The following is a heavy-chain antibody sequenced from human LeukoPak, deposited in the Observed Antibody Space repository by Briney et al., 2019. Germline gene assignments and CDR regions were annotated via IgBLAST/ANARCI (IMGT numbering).Heavy chain of an antibody. CDR2: ISSSSSYI. D-gene: IGHD1/OR15-1a*01. V-gene: IGHV3-21*01. CDR3: AKDSPPRTATTGVPVDC. CDR1: GFRFRDYT. J-gene: IGHJ4*02. Sequence: GGSLRLSCAASGFRFRDYTMNWVRQASGKGLEWLASISSSSSYIYFADSVRGRFTISRDNAKNSLYLQMNSLRAEDTAVYYCAKDSPPRTATTGVPVDCWGQGPLVTV.